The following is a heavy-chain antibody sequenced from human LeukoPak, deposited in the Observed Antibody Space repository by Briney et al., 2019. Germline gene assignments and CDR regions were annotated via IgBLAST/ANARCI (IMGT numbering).Heavy chain of an antibody. CDR3: ARDFPEGTFDY. V-gene: IGHV3-33*01. CDR1: GFTFSSYG. CDR2: IWYDGSNK. Sequence: GGSLRLSCAASGFTFSSYGMHWVRQAPGKGLEWVAVIWYDGSNKYYADSVKGRFTISRDNSKNTLYLQMNSLRAEDTAVCYCARDFPEGTFDYWGQGTLVTVSS. J-gene: IGHJ4*02.